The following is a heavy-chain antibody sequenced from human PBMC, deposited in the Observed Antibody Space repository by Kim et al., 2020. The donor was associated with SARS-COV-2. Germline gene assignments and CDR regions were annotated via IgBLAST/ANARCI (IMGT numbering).Heavy chain of an antibody. D-gene: IGHD3-22*01. J-gene: IGHJ4*02. V-gene: IGHV4-31*02. Sequence: PARRGRVTISVDTSKNQFSLKLSSVTAADTAVYYCARARITMIVVVKYFDYWGQGTLVTVSS. CDR3: ARARITMIVVVKYFDY.